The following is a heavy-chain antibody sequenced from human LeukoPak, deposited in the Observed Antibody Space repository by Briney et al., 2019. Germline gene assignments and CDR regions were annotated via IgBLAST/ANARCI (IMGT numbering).Heavy chain of an antibody. CDR3: AKDRDSGSYPFDY. J-gene: IGHJ4*02. CDR1: GFTFSSYS. D-gene: IGHD1-26*01. CDR2: ISSSSSYI. V-gene: IGHV3-21*04. Sequence: GGSLRLSCAASGFTFSSYSMNWVRQAPGKGLEWVSSISSSSSYIYYADSVKGRINIFRDNSKNTLYLQMNSLRVEDTAVYYCAKDRDSGSYPFDYWGQGTLVTVSS.